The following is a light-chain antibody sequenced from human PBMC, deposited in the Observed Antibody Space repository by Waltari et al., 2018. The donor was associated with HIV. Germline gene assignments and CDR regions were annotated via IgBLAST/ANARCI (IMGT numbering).Light chain of an antibody. Sequence: QSALTQPPSASGSPGQSVTIPCTGTSSDVGGSKYVSWYQQHPGKAPKLMIYEVNKRPSGVPDRFSGSKSANTASVTVSGLQADDEADYYCNSYAGSNNWVFGGGTKLTVL. J-gene: IGLJ3*02. CDR3: NSYAGSNNWV. V-gene: IGLV2-8*01. CDR1: SSDVGGSKY. CDR2: EVN.